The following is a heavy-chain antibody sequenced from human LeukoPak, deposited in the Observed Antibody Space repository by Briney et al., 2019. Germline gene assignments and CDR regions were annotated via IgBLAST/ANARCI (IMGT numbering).Heavy chain of an antibody. CDR3: ARQLGYCSSTSCYADKVDY. D-gene: IGHD2-2*01. V-gene: IGHV4-39*01. J-gene: IGHJ4*02. CDR2: IYYSGST. Sequence: SETLSLTCTVSGGSISSSSYYWGWIRQPPGKGREWIGSIYYSGSTYYNPSLKSRVTISVDTSKNQFSMKLSSVTGADTAVYYCARQLGYCSSTSCYADKVDYWGQGTLVTVSS. CDR1: GGSISSSSYY.